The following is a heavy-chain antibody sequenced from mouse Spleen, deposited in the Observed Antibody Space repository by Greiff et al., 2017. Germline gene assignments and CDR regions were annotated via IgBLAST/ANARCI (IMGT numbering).Heavy chain of an antibody. V-gene: IGHV1-53*01. Sequence: QVQLQQPGTELVKPGASVKLSCKASGYTFTSYWMHWVKQRPGQGLEWIGNINPSNGGTNYNEKFKSKATLTVDKSSSTAYMQLSSLTSEDSAVYYCARWGYGNPFRYFDVWGAGTTVTVSS. CDR3: ARWGYGNPFRYFDV. CDR1: GYTFTSYW. D-gene: IGHD2-10*02. J-gene: IGHJ1*01. CDR2: INPSNGGT.